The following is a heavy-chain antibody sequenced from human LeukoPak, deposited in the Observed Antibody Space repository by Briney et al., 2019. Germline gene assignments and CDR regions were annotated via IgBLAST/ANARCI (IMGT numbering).Heavy chain of an antibody. CDR1: GITFRSYN. Sequence: GGSLRLSCVVSGITFRSYNMNWVRQAPGKGLEWVSSISSSSSYIYYADSVKGQFTISRDNAKNSLFVQMNSLRAEDTAVYYCARAPGVGLGFDYWGQGTLVTVSS. V-gene: IGHV3-21*01. CDR2: ISSSSSYI. D-gene: IGHD2-15*01. CDR3: ARAPGVGLGFDY. J-gene: IGHJ4*02.